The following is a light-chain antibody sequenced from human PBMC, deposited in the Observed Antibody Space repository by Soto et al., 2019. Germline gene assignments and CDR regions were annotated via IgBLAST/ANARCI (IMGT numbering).Light chain of an antibody. Sequence: DIVMTQSPSTLSLSPGDRDTIPCRTSQSVRIKLAWYQQKPGKAPRLLIYDTSTRATGIPARFSGSGSGTDFTLTISSLQSEDFAAYYCQQRSSWPRTFGGGTKVDIK. J-gene: IGKJ4*01. CDR3: QQRSSWPRT. V-gene: IGKV3-11*01. CDR1: QSVRIK. CDR2: DTS.